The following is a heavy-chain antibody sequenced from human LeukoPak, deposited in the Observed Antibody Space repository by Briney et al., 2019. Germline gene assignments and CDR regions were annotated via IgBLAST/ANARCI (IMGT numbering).Heavy chain of an antibody. CDR3: AIGYCSSTSCHKYYFDY. D-gene: IGHD2-2*02. CDR1: GYTFTSYG. CDR2: ISAYNGNT. Sequence: GASVKVSCTASGYTFTSYGISWVRQAPGQGLEWMGWISAYNGNTNYAQKLQGRVTMTTDTSTSTAYMELRSLRSDDTAVYYCAIGYCSSTSCHKYYFDYWGQGTLVTVSS. J-gene: IGHJ4*02. V-gene: IGHV1-18*01.